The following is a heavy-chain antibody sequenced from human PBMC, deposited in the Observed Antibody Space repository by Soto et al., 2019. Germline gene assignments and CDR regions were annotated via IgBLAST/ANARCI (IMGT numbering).Heavy chain of an antibody. CDR1: GFTFSSYW. D-gene: IGHD3-10*01. CDR3: ARDRLLWFGPQGNP. Sequence: GGSLRLSCAASGFTFSSYWMSWVRQAPGKGLEWVANIKQDGSEKYYVDSVKGRFTISRDNAKNSLYLQMNSLRAEDTAVYYCARDRLLWFGPQGNPWGQGTLVTVSS. J-gene: IGHJ5*02. V-gene: IGHV3-7*01. CDR2: IKQDGSEK.